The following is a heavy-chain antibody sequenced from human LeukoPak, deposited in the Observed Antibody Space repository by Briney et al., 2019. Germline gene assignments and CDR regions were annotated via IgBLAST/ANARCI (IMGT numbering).Heavy chain of an antibody. D-gene: IGHD2-2*01. CDR2: IYYSGIT. V-gene: IGHV4-39*07. J-gene: IGHJ4*02. Sequence: PSETLSLTCTVSGGSISSSSYYWGWIRQPPGKGLEWIGSIYYSGITYYNPSLKSRVTISVDTSKNQFSLKLSSVTAADTAVYYCARDRVVPAALDYWGQGTLVTVSS. CDR1: GGSISSSSYY. CDR3: ARDRVVPAALDY.